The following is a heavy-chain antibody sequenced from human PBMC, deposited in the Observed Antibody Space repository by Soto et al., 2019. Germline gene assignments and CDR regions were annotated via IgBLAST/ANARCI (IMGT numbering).Heavy chain of an antibody. CDR2: INHSGST. J-gene: IGHJ4*02. CDR1: GGSFSGYY. D-gene: IGHD3-16*02. V-gene: IGHV4-34*01. Sequence: SETLSLTCAVYGGSFSGYYLSWIRQPPGKGLEWIGEINHSGSTNYNPSLKSRVTISVDTSKNQFSLKLSSVTAADTAVYYCARGKLSDYVWGSYRYHFDYWGQGTVVTVSS. CDR3: ARGKLSDYVWGSYRYHFDY.